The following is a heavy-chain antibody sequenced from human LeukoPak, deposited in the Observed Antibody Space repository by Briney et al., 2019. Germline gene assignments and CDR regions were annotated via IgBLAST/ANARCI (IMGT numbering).Heavy chain of an antibody. CDR1: GFTFNNAW. D-gene: IGHD3-9*01. CDR3: TAPYPYYDILTGYRPFDY. V-gene: IGHV3-15*07. Sequence: GGSLRLSCAASGFTFNNAWMNWVRQAPGRGLEWVGRIKSKTDGETTDYAAPVKGRFTISRDDSKNTLYLQMNSLKTEDTAVYYCTAPYPYYDILTGYRPFDYWGQGTLVTVSS. J-gene: IGHJ4*02. CDR2: IKSKTDGETT.